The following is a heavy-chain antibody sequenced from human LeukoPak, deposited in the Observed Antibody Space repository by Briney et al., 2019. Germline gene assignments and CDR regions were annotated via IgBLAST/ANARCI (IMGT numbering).Heavy chain of an antibody. CDR3: ARDPGYCSGGSCQYYYYYYMDV. CDR2: IDYSGNT. CDR1: GGSISSSGYC. Sequence: SETLSLTCTVSGGSISSSGYCWGWIRQPPGKGLEWIGSIDYSGNTNYNPSLKSRVTIAVDMSKNQFSLKLSSVTAADTAVYYCARDPGYCSGGSCQYYYYYYMDVWGKGTTVTVSS. D-gene: IGHD2-15*01. J-gene: IGHJ6*03. V-gene: IGHV4-39*02.